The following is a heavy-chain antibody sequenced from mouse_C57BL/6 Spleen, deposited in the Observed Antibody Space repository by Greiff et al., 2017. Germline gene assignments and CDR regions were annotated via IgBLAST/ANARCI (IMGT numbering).Heavy chain of an antibody. D-gene: IGHD1-1*01. Sequence: VQLQQPGAELVMPGASVKLSCKASGYPFTSYWMHWVKQRPGQGLEWIGEIDPSGSYTNYNQKFKGKSTLTEDKSSSTASLQLSSLTSEDSAVYYCARYYGSSYRYFDVWGTGTTVTVSS. CDR2: IDPSGSYT. CDR1: GYPFTSYW. J-gene: IGHJ1*03. V-gene: IGHV1-69*01. CDR3: ARYYGSSYRYFDV.